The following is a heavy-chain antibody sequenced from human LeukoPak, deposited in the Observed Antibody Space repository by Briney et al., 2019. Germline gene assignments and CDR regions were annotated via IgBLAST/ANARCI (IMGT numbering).Heavy chain of an antibody. CDR1: VFTFSVYA. J-gene: IGHJ4*02. D-gene: IGHD3-3*01. CDR2: VSGSGNSA. CDR3: AKALIIFEVINLHFDS. V-gene: IGHV3-23*01. Sequence: GGSLRLSCLDPVFTFSVYATTSGSQAPGKGLEWVLSVSGSGNSAYYADSVKGRFTVSRDNAKKTMYLEMNSLRAEDTAVYYCAKALIIFEVINLHFDSWGQGTLVTVSS.